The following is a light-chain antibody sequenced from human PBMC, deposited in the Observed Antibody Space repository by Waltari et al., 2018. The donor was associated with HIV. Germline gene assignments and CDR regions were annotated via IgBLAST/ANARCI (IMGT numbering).Light chain of an antibody. CDR1: QSISNN. J-gene: IGKJ1*01. Sequence: EIVMTQSPATLSVSPGESATLSCRASQSISNNLAWYQQKPGQAPRLLIHDASTRATCIPARFRGTGSGTEFTLTISGLQSEDLAVYYCQQYKNWPPLTFGQGTKVEIK. V-gene: IGKV3-15*01. CDR3: QQYKNWPPLT. CDR2: DAS.